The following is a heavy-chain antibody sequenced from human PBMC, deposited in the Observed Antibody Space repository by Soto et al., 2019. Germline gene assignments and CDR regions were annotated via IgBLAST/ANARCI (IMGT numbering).Heavy chain of an antibody. Sequence: SETLSLTCTVSGGSISSGDYYWSWIRQPPGKGLEWIGYIYYSGSTYYNPSLKSRVTISVDTSKNQFSLKLSSVTAADTAVYYCASSNLWFGEKRSDYWGQGTLVTVSS. CDR1: GGSISSGDYY. V-gene: IGHV4-30-4*01. CDR3: ASSNLWFGEKRSDY. J-gene: IGHJ4*02. D-gene: IGHD3-10*01. CDR2: IYYSGST.